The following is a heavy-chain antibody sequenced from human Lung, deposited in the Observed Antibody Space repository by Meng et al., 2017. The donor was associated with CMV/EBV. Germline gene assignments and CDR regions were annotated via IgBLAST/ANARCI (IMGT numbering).Heavy chain of an antibody. V-gene: IGHV1-2*04. J-gene: IGHJ4*02. Sequence: QVQLAQSGAEVKDPGASVKLSCKTSGYTFIDYHIHWVRQAPGQGLEWMGWISPYNGDTIYARDFQGWVTMTRDTSTRTLYMEVSRLRFDDTAVYYCARAIVKNGKRQFDYWGQGTLVTVSS. CDR3: ARAIVKNGKRQFDY. CDR2: ISPYNGDT. D-gene: IGHD1-1*01. CDR1: GYTFIDYH.